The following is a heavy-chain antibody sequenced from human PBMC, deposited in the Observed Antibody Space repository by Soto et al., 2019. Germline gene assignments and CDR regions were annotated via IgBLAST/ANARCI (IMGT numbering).Heavy chain of an antibody. J-gene: IGHJ4*02. CDR2: IYYSGSA. D-gene: IGHD2-15*01. Sequence: SETLSLTCTVSGDSISNSSNYWGWIRQPPGKGLEYIGTIYYSGSANYNPSLKSRVTISMDTSNNQFSLKLSSLTATDTAVYYCARLPQAAQLDYWGQGTLVTVSS. V-gene: IGHV4-39*01. CDR3: ARLPQAAQLDY. CDR1: GDSISNSSNY.